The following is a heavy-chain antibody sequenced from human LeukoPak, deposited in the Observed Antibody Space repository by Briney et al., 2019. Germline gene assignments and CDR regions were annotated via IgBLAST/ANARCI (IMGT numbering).Heavy chain of an antibody. CDR1: GYSISSGYY. Sequence: SETLSLTCTVSGYSISSGYYWGWIRQPPGKGLEWIGSIYHSGSTYYNPSLKSRVTISVDTSKNQFSLKLSSVTAADTAVYYCARGFSGGGSRRAFDIWGQGTMVTVSS. CDR3: ARGFSGGGSRRAFDI. V-gene: IGHV4-38-2*02. D-gene: IGHD2-15*01. CDR2: IYHSGST. J-gene: IGHJ3*02.